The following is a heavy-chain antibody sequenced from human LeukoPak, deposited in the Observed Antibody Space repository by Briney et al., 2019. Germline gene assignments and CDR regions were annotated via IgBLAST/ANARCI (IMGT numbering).Heavy chain of an antibody. Sequence: GGSLRLSCAASGFTVSSNYMSWVRQAPGKGLEWVSVIYSGGSTYYADSVKGRFTISRDNSKNTLYLQMNSLRAEDTAVYYRARVQVGATLDYWGQGTLVTVSS. CDR1: GFTVSSNY. CDR2: IYSGGST. J-gene: IGHJ4*02. CDR3: ARVQVGATLDY. V-gene: IGHV3-53*01. D-gene: IGHD1-26*01.